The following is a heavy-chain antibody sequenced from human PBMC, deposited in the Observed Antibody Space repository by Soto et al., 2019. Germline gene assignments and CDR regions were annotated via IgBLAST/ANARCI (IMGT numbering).Heavy chain of an antibody. D-gene: IGHD2-2*02. CDR3: ARNGNQLLYSTEYIWSDP. V-gene: IGHV1-69*13. J-gene: IGHJ5*02. Sequence: SVKVSCKASGGTFSSYAISWVRQAPGQGLEWIGGIIPIFGTANYAQKFQGRVTITADESTSTAYMELSSLRSEDTAVYYCARNGNQLLYSTEYIWSDPWGQGTLVTVSS. CDR1: GGTFSSYA. CDR2: IIPIFGTA.